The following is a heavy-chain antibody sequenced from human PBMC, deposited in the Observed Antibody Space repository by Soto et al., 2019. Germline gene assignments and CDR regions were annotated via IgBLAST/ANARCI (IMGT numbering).Heavy chain of an antibody. CDR2: IYLSGFT. Sequence: SETLSLTCTVSGGSITSSKHYWSWIRQHPGKGLEWIGYIYLSGFTYSNPSLKSRVTMSIDTSKNQISLKLSSVTAADTAVYYFARGGLDDFWSGYLYHLDSWGLGTLVTVSS. J-gene: IGHJ4*02. D-gene: IGHD3-3*01. CDR1: GGSITSSKHY. CDR3: ARGGLDDFWSGYLYHLDS. V-gene: IGHV4-30-4*08.